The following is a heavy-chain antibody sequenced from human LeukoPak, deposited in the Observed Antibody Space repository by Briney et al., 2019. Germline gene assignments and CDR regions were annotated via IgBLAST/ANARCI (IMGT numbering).Heavy chain of an antibody. J-gene: IGHJ4*02. Sequence: GGSLRLSCAASGFTFSSYGMHWVRQAPGKGLEWVAFIRYDGSNKYYADSVKGRFTISRDNSENTLYLQMNSLTAEDKALYYCARGVLYGVKFGYWGQGTLVTVSS. CDR2: IRYDGSNK. V-gene: IGHV3-30*02. CDR3: ARGVLYGVKFGY. CDR1: GFTFSSYG. D-gene: IGHD4-17*01.